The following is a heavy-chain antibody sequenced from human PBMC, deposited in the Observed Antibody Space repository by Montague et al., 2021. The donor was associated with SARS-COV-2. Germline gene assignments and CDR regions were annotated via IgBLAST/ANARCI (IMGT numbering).Heavy chain of an antibody. D-gene: IGHD6-6*01. Sequence: LRLSCAASGFTFSNYDMNWVRQAPGKGLEWIGEINHSGSTNYNPSLKSRVTISVDTPKNQFSLKLSSVTAADTAVYYCARSGWEQHVRARYYYYYGMDVWGQGTTVTVSS. CDR1: GFTFSNYD. CDR2: INHSGST. V-gene: IGHV4-34*01. CDR3: ARSGWEQHVRARYYYYYGMDV. J-gene: IGHJ6*02.